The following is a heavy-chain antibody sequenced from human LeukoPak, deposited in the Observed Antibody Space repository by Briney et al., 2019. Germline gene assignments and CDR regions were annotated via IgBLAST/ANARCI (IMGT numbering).Heavy chain of an antibody. Sequence: GGSLRLSCAASGFTFSSYSMNWVRQAPGKGLEWVSYISSSGSTIYYADSVKGRFTISGDNAKNSLYLQMDSLRAEDTAVYYCASEHSGNYYRPFDYWGQGTLVTVSS. CDR2: ISSSGSTI. V-gene: IGHV3-48*04. CDR1: GFTFSSYS. CDR3: ASEHSGNYYRPFDY. J-gene: IGHJ4*02. D-gene: IGHD1-26*01.